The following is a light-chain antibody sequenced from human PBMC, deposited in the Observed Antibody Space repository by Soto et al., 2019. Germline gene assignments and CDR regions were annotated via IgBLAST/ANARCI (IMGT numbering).Light chain of an antibody. J-gene: IGKJ1*01. CDR3: QQYGNPPPT. CDR2: GAS. V-gene: IGKV3-20*01. Sequence: IVLMQSPGTLSLSPGERATLSCRASRSLSSDYLAWYQQKPGQAPRLLIYGASSRATGIPDRFNGSASGTDFTLTINRLEPEDIAVYHCQQYGNPPPTFGPGTKVDIK. CDR1: RSLSSDY.